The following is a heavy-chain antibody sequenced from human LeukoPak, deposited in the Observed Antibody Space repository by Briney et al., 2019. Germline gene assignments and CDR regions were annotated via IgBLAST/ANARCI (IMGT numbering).Heavy chain of an antibody. V-gene: IGHV3-23*01. J-gene: IGHJ4*02. CDR2: INGRGDDS. CDR3: VRMRGPERRHCFDY. D-gene: IGHD1-1*01. Sequence: GRSLRLSCVVSDFTFAVSWVRQAPGKGLEWISTINGRGDDSFHADSVKGRFTISRDTSKNTLYLHMTSLRAADTAMCFCVRMRGPERRHCFDYWSQGALLIVSS. CDR1: DFTFA.